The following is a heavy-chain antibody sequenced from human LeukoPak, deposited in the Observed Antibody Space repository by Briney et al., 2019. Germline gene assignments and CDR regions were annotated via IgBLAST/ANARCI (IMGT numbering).Heavy chain of an antibody. CDR1: GYSFTSYW. V-gene: IGHV5-51*01. D-gene: IGHD2-21*02. J-gene: IGHJ1*01. Sequence: GESLKISCKGSGYSFTSYWIGWVRQMPEKGLEWMGIIYPGDSDTRYSPSFQGQVTISADKSISTAYLQWNSLKASDSAMYFCERLAYCGGDCYRTTRGYFQHWGQGTLVTVSS. CDR3: ERLAYCGGDCYRTTRGYFQH. CDR2: IYPGDSDT.